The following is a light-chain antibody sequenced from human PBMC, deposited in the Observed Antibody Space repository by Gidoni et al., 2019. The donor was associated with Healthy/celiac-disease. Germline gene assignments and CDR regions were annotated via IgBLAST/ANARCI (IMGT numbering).Light chain of an antibody. Sequence: DIVMTQSPLSLPVTPGEPASISCRSSQSLLHSNGYNYLDWYLQKPGQSPQLLIYLGSTRAYGVPARFSGSGSGTDFTLKISRVEADDVGVYYCMQALQTPLITFGQGTRLEIK. CDR1: QSLLHSNGYNY. CDR2: LGS. J-gene: IGKJ5*01. CDR3: MQALQTPLIT. V-gene: IGKV2-28*01.